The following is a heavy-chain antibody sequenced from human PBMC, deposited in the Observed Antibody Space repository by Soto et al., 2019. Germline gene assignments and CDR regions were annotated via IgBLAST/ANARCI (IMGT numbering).Heavy chain of an antibody. CDR1: GFTFSSYW. CDR2: INSDGSST. CDR3: ARDLVLVGATDPGGWFAP. D-gene: IGHD1-26*01. V-gene: IGHV3-74*01. J-gene: IGHJ5*02. Sequence: EVQLVESGGGLVQPGGSLRLSCAASGFTFSSYWMHWVRQAPGKGLVWVSRINSDGSSTSYADSVKGRFTISRDNAKNTLYLQMNSLRAEDTAVYYCARDLVLVGATDPGGWFAPWGQGTLVTVSS.